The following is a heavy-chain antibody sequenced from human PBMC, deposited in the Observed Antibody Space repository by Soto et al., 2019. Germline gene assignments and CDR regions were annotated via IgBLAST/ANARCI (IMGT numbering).Heavy chain of an antibody. CDR3: ARGDGGKSEGAFDI. J-gene: IGHJ3*02. CDR2: INPNSGGT. D-gene: IGHD3-16*01. V-gene: IGHV1-2*04. Sequence: ASVKVSCKASGYTFTGYYMHWVRQAPGQGLEWMGWINPNSGGTNYAQKFQGWVTMTRDTSISTAYMELSRLRSDDTAVYYCARGDGGKSEGAFDIWGQGTMVTVSS. CDR1: GYTFTGYY.